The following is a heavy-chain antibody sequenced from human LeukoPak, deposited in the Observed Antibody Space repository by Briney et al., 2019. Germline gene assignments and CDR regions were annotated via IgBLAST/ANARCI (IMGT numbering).Heavy chain of an antibody. CDR3: AKDAVWFGELLSALFDY. J-gene: IGHJ4*02. CDR2: IWYDGSNK. CDR1: GFTFRSYG. Sequence: QPGGSLRLSCATSGFTFRSYGMHWVRQAPGKGLEWVAIIWYDGSNKYYADSVKGRFTISRDNSKNTLYLQMNSLRAEDTAVYYCAKDAVWFGELLSALFDYWGQGTLVTVSS. V-gene: IGHV3-30*02. D-gene: IGHD3-10*01.